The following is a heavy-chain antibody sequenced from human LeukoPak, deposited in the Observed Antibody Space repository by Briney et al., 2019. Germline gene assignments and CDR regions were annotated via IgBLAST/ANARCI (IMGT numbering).Heavy chain of an antibody. CDR3: ARLYDSSGYPIGY. J-gene: IGHJ4*02. Sequence: SETLSLTCTVSGGSISSSSYYWGWIRQPPGKGLEWIGSIYYSGSTYYNPSLKSRVTISVDRSKNQFSLKLSSVTAADTAVYYCARLYDSSGYPIGYWGQGTLVTVSS. V-gene: IGHV4-39*01. CDR1: GGSISSSSYY. D-gene: IGHD3-22*01. CDR2: IYYSGST.